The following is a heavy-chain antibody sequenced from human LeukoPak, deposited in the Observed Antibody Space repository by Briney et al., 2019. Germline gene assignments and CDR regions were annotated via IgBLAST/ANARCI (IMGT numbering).Heavy chain of an antibody. J-gene: IGHJ5*02. Sequence: SETLSLTCTVSGGSISSYYWSWIRQPPGKGLEWIGYIYYSGSTNYNPSLKSRVTISVDTSKIQFSLKLSSVTAADTAVYYCARQSSSWTQRTYNWFDPWGQGTLVTVSS. D-gene: IGHD6-13*01. CDR1: GGSISSYY. CDR2: IYYSGST. V-gene: IGHV4-59*12. CDR3: ARQSSSWTQRTYNWFDP.